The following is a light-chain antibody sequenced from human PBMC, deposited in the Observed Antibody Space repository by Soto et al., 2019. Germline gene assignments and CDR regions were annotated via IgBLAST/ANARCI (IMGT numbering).Light chain of an antibody. V-gene: IGLV1-47*01. Sequence: QSVLTQPPSASGTPGQSVVTSCSGSSSNIGSNYVYWYQQLPGTAPKLLIYRNNQRPSGIPDRFSGSKSGTSASLAISGLRSEDEADYYCAAWDDSLSGVVFGGGTKLTVL. J-gene: IGLJ2*01. CDR3: AAWDDSLSGVV. CDR2: RNN. CDR1: SSNIGSNY.